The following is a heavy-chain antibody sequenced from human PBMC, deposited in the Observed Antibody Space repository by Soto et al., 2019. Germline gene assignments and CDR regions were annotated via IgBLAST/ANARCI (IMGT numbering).Heavy chain of an antibody. CDR3: AKRAGGAVVWYFDL. Sequence: PGGSLRLSCAASGFTFSSYVMYWVRQAPGKGLEWVSSISGRGGSTYYPDFVKGRFTISRDNSNNTLYLQMNSLRAEDSAIYYCAKRAGGAVVWYFDLWGRGTLVTVSS. V-gene: IGHV3-23*01. D-gene: IGHD2-21*01. CDR2: ISGRGGST. CDR1: GFTFSSYV. J-gene: IGHJ2*01.